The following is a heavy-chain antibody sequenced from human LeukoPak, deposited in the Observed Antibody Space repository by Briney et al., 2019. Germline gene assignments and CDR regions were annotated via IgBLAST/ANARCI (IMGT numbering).Heavy chain of an antibody. CDR3: ATYHFRGDTSHYFDY. J-gene: IGHJ4*02. Sequence: SETLSLTCTVSGDSISSSSSYWGWMRQPPGEGLEWIGSIYYSGSTYYNTSLKSRVTISIDTSRNQFSLKLSSVTAADTAVYYCATYHFRGDTSHYFDYWGQGTLVTVSS. CDR1: GDSISSSSSY. D-gene: IGHD3-10*02. V-gene: IGHV4-39*07. CDR2: IYYSGST.